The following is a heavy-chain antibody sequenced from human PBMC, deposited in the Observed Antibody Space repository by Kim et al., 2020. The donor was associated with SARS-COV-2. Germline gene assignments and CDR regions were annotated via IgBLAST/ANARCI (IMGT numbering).Heavy chain of an antibody. CDR3: ARARAGGYYYGMDV. J-gene: IGHJ6*02. D-gene: IGHD1-26*01. Sequence: GGSLRLSCAASGFTFSTYAIHWVRQAPGKGLEWVAVISYDGSNKYYADSVKGRFTISRDNSKNTLYLQMNSLRAEDTAVYYCARARAGGYYYGMDVWGQGTTVTVSS. CDR1: GFTFSTYA. V-gene: IGHV3-30*04. CDR2: ISYDGSNK.